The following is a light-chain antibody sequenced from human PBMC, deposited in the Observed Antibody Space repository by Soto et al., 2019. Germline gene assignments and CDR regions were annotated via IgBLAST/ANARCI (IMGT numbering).Light chain of an antibody. V-gene: IGKV3D-15*01. CDR3: KQYKEWPPFN. CDR2: GTS. J-gene: IGKJ5*01. CDR1: QSVSSTY. Sequence: EIVLTHSPATLSLSPGERATLSFRASQSVSSTYLAWYQQQPGQAPRLLMSGTSNRATGTPDRFSGSGSGTEFTLSIRSLQSEDLAVYYCKQYKEWPPFNSGQGKRLEIK.